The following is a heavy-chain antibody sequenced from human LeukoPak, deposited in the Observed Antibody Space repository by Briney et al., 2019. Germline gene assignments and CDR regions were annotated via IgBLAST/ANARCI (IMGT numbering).Heavy chain of an antibody. J-gene: IGHJ4*02. V-gene: IGHV1-69*13. D-gene: IGHD3-22*01. CDR2: IIPIFGTA. CDR1: GGTFSNYA. Sequence: SVKVSCKAYGGTFSNYAINWIRQAPGPGLEWMGGIIPIFGTANYAQKFQGRVTITADESTSTVYMELNSLKSEDTAVYYCARGWDYDSGGRPTAYVYWGQGTLVTVSS. CDR3: ARGWDYDSGGRPTAYVY.